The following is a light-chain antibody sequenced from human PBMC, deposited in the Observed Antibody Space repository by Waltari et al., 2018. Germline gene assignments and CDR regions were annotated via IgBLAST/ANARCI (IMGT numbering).Light chain of an antibody. V-gene: IGLV2-23*01. CDR2: EAM. CDR3: CAYAGNSVYV. J-gene: IGLJ1*01. Sequence: HSALTQPASVTGSPGQSVPIPCTGTRRDLASFYFFSWFQQHPGKAPKLIIHEAMKRPSGVSSRYSGSKSGVTASLTISGLRADDEADYYCCAYAGNSVYVFGTGTKVTVL. CDR1: RRDLASFYF.